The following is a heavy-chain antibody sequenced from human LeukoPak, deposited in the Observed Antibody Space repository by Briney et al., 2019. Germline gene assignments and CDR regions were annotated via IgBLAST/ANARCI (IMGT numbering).Heavy chain of an antibody. D-gene: IGHD3-10*01. CDR2: MNPNSANT. Sequence: ASVKVSCKASGYTFTSYDINWVRQATGQGLEGVGWMNPNSANTGYAQKFQGRVTMTRDTSISTAYMELSSLTSEDTAVYYCARGPSYGSGSYNIYGIDYWGQGTLVTVSS. CDR3: ARGPSYGSGSYNIYGIDY. V-gene: IGHV1-8*01. J-gene: IGHJ4*02. CDR1: GYTFTSYD.